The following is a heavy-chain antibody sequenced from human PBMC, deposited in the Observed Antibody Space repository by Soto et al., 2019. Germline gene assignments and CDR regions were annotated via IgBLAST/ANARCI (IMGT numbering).Heavy chain of an antibody. CDR1: GFTFDDYA. J-gene: IGHJ6*02. CDR2: ISWDGGST. CDR3: AKGEGYVAVAASGMDV. Sequence: GGSLRLSCAASGFTFDDYAMHWVRQAPGKGLEWVSLISWDGGSTYYADSVKGRFTISRDNSKNSLYLQMNSLRAEDTALYYCAKGEGYVAVAASGMDVWGQGTTVTVSS. V-gene: IGHV3-43D*03. D-gene: IGHD6-19*01.